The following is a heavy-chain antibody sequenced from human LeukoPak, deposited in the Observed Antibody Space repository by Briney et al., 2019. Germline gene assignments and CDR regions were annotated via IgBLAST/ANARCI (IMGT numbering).Heavy chain of an antibody. D-gene: IGHD3-10*01. J-gene: IGHJ6*02. Sequence: AGGSLRLSCAASGLTFSSYAMSWVRQAPGKGLEWVSGISGSGDGTYYADSVKGRFTISRDNSKNTLYLQMNSLRAEDTAVYYCAKGYYHGSGSYSPLYYYYALDVWGQGTTVTVSS. CDR1: GLTFSSYA. CDR3: AKGYYHGSGSYSPLYYYYALDV. CDR2: ISGSGDGT. V-gene: IGHV3-23*01.